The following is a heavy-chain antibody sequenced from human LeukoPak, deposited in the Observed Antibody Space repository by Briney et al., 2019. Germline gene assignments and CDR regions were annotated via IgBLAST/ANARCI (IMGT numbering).Heavy chain of an antibody. D-gene: IGHD6-13*01. Sequence: GGSLRLSCAASGFTFSSYAMHWVRQAPGKGLEWVAVISYDGSNKYYADSVKGRFTISRDNSKNTLYLQMNSLRAEDTAVYYCASFRSSWYRDYWGQGTLVTVSS. J-gene: IGHJ4*02. CDR2: ISYDGSNK. V-gene: IGHV3-30-3*01. CDR1: GFTFSSYA. CDR3: ASFRSSWYRDY.